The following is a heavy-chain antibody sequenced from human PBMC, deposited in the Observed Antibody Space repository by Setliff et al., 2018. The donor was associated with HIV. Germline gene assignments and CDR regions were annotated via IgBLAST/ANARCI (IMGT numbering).Heavy chain of an antibody. D-gene: IGHD2-21*01. CDR2: IIPIFATT. Sequence: GASVKVSCKASGGTFSTYAISWVRQAPGQGLEWMGEIIPIFATTNYAQKFQGRVTMTTDTSTNTAYMELRSLTSDDTAVYYCARDTMVVVSRFDYWGQGTLVTVSS. V-gene: IGHV1-69*05. CDR3: ARDTMVVVSRFDY. J-gene: IGHJ4*02. CDR1: GGTFSTYA.